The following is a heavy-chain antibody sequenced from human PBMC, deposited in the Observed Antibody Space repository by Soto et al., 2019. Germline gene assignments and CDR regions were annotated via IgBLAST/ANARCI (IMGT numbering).Heavy chain of an antibody. V-gene: IGHV3-30*18. D-gene: IGHD6-13*01. CDR2: ISYDGSNK. CDR1: GFTFSSYG. J-gene: IGHJ4*02. CDR3: AKGRFGSSWSTPYFFDY. Sequence: GGSLRLSCAASGFTFSSYGMHWVRQAPGKGLEWVAVISYDGSNKYYADSVKGRFTISRDNSKNTLYLQMNSLRAEDTAVYYCAKGRFGSSWSTPYFFDYWGQGTLVTVSS.